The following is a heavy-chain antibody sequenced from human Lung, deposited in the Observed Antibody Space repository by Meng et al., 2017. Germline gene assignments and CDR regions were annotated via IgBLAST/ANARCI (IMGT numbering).Heavy chain of an antibody. Sequence: GERVQSGAEVKKPGASGKVSCKPSGYNFPDYWLHWVRRAPGQGLEWMGRIDPKSGDTHYAQRFQGRVTMTGDTSISTAYMELSGLRSDDTAMYYCARDEDISAAGKLFGDYWGQGTLVTVSS. D-gene: IGHD6-13*01. CDR2: IDPKSGDT. V-gene: IGHV1-2*06. CDR3: ARDEDISAAGKLFGDY. J-gene: IGHJ4*02. CDR1: GYNFPDYW.